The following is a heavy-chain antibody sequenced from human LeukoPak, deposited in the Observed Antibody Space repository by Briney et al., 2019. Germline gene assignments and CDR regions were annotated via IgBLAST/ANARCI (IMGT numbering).Heavy chain of an antibody. CDR3: ARSLWQEDH. Sequence: GGSLRLSCSASGFTFSSFYMSWVRHAPGKGLEWVANINQAGTDKYYAGSVKGRFTVSRDNANNSVYLQMKSLRVEDTGIYFCARSLWQEDHWGQGTRVIVSS. CDR2: INQAGTDK. CDR1: GFTFSSFY. V-gene: IGHV3-7*03. D-gene: IGHD3-16*01. J-gene: IGHJ4*02.